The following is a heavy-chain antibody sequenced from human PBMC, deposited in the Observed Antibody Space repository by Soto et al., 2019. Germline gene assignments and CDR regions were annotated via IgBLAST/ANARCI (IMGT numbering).Heavy chain of an antibody. CDR3: ARSQSMVTLAYFQH. D-gene: IGHD2-21*02. Sequence: ASVKVFCKTSGYTFNTYGISWVRQAPGQGLELMGWISAYDGKTTYAEKFQGRVTLTTDTSTSTAYMEMNSLASEDTAVYYCARSQSMVTLAYFQHWGQGTQVTVSS. CDR1: GYTFNTYG. CDR2: ISAYDGKT. J-gene: IGHJ1*01. V-gene: IGHV1-18*01.